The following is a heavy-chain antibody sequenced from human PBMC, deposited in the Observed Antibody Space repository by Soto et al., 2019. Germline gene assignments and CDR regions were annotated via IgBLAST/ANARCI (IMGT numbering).Heavy chain of an antibody. J-gene: IGHJ3*02. V-gene: IGHV1-18*01. CDR3: ARECSTSCTDAFDI. CDR2: INAYNGNT. CDR1: GYTFTSYG. D-gene: IGHD2-2*01. Sequence: ASVKVSCKASGYTFTSYGISWVRQAPGQGLEWMGWINAYNGNTNYAQKLQGRVTMTTDTSTSTAYMELRSLRSDDTAVYYCARECSTSCTDAFDIWGQGTMVTVSS.